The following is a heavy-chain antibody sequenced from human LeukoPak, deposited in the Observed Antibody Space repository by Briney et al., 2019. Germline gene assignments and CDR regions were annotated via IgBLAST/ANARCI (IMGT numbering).Heavy chain of an antibody. J-gene: IGHJ4*02. V-gene: IGHV3-23*01. D-gene: IGHD6-19*01. CDR1: GFTFRSYA. CDR2: ISGSGGST. Sequence: LSGGSLRLSCAASGFTFRSYAMSWVRQAPGKGLEWVSAISGSGGSTYYADSVKGRFTISRDNSKNTLYLEMNSLRAEDTAVYYCAKGKNSVIAVAGDYWGQGTLVTVSS. CDR3: AKGKNSVIAVAGDY.